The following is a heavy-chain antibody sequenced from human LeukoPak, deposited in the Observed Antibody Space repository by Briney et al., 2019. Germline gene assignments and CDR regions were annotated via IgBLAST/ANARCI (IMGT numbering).Heavy chain of an antibody. CDR3: ARGLLHCGGDCYYFFDY. CDR1: GGSFSGYC. Sequence: PSETLSLTWAVYGGSFSGYCWSWIRQPPGKGLEWIGEINHSGSTNYNPSLKSRVTISVDTSKNQFSLKLSSVTVADTAVYHCARGLLHCGGDCYYFFDYWGQGTLVTVSS. V-gene: IGHV4-34*01. J-gene: IGHJ4*02. CDR2: INHSGST. D-gene: IGHD2-21*02.